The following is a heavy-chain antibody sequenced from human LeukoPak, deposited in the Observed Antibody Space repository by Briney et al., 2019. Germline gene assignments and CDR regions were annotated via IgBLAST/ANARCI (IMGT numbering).Heavy chain of an antibody. D-gene: IGHD6-19*01. CDR2: IYYSGST. CDR1: GFTFSNAW. J-gene: IGHJ5*02. Sequence: GSLRLSCAASGFTFSNAWMSWVRQAPGKGLEWIGYIYYSGSTNYNPSLKSRVTISVDTSKNQFSLKLSSVTAADTAVYYCARDSSGWYHWFDPWGQGTLVTVSS. V-gene: IGHV4-59*01. CDR3: ARDSSGWYHWFDP.